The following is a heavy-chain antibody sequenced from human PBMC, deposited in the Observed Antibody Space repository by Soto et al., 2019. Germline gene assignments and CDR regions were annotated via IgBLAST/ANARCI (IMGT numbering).Heavy chain of an antibody. V-gene: IGHV5-51*01. CDR3: ARQYGSGSFDY. Sequence: GESLKISCKGSGYSFAIYWIGWVRQMPGKDLEWMGIIYPDDSDIRYSPSFQGQVTVSADKSISTAYLQWSSLKASDTAIYYCARQYGSGSFDYWGQGTLVTVSS. J-gene: IGHJ4*02. CDR1: GYSFAIYW. D-gene: IGHD3-10*01. CDR2: IYPDDSDI.